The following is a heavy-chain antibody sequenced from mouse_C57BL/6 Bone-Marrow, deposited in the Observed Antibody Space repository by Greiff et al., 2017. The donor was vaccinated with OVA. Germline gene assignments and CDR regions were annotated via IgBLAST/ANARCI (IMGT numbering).Heavy chain of an antibody. D-gene: IGHD1-1*01. V-gene: IGHV5-12*01. CDR1: GFTFSDYY. Sequence: EVHLVESGGGLVQPGGSLKLSCAASGFTFSDYYMYWVRQTPEKRLEWVAYISNGGGSTYYPDTVKGRFTISRDNAKNTLYLQMSRLKSEDTAMYYCARQGYYGSSRYFDVWGTGTTVTVSS. CDR2: ISNGGGST. CDR3: ARQGYYGSSRYFDV. J-gene: IGHJ1*03.